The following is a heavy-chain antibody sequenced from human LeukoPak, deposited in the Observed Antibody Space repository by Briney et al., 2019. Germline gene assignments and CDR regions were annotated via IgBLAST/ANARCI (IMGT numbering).Heavy chain of an antibody. V-gene: IGHV5-51*01. CDR1: GYSVTNYW. Sequence: GESLKISCKGSGYSVTNYWIAWVRQMPGKGLEWMGIIYPGDPDTRYSPSFQGQVTISADKSISTAYLQWSSLKASDTAMYYCARREAVARGAFDIWGQGTMVTVSS. CDR3: ARREAVARGAFDI. J-gene: IGHJ3*02. D-gene: IGHD6-19*01. CDR2: IYPGDPDT.